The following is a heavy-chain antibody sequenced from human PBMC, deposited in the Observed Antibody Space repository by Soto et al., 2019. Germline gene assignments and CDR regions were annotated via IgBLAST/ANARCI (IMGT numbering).Heavy chain of an antibody. CDR3: ARGGGSPYHDHEFDY. CDR1: GVSTSNHY. J-gene: IGHJ4*02. CDR2: IYYRGTT. D-gene: IGHD2-2*01. V-gene: IGHV4-59*11. Sequence: QVQLQESGPGLVKPSETLPLTCSVSGVSTSNHYWTWIRKPPGQGPEWIGCIYYRGTTNYNASFNSRVAISVDTSKNQFTLKLTSGTTADTAVYYCARGGGSPYHDHEFDYWGQGILVTVSS.